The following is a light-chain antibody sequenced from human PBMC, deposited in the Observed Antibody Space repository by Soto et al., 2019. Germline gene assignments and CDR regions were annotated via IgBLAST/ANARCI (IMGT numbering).Light chain of an antibody. CDR1: SSDVGGYNY. V-gene: IGLV2-14*01. J-gene: IGLJ1*01. Sequence: QSALTQPASVSGSPGQSITISCTGTSSDVGGYNYVSWYQQHPGKAPKLMIYDVSNRPSGVSNRFSGSKSGNTASLTISELQAEDEADYSCSSYTSSSTPCVFRTGTKVTV. CDR3: SSYTSSSTPCV. CDR2: DVS.